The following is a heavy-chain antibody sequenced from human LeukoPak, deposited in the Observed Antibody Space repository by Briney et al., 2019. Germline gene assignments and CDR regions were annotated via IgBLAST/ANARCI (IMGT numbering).Heavy chain of an antibody. CDR1: GYTFTSYG. D-gene: IGHD3-10*01. Sequence: ASVKVSCKASGYTFTSYGISWVRQAPGQGLEWMGWISAYNGNTNYAQKLQGRVTMTTDTSTSTAYMELRSLRSDDTAVYYCARAITMVRGNGNWFDPWGQGTLVTVSS. CDR3: ARAITMVRGNGNWFDP. V-gene: IGHV1-18*01. J-gene: IGHJ5*02. CDR2: ISAYNGNT.